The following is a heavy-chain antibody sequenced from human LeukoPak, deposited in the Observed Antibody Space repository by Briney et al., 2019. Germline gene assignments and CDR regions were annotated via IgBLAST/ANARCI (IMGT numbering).Heavy chain of an antibody. CDR1: GFTFSNYW. D-gene: IGHD3-22*01. CDR3: VRSAFHAGSGNYYDY. CDR2: IDNAGTIT. Sequence: GGSLRLSCAASGFTFSNYWIHWVRQAPGEGLVWVSRIDNAGTITTYAASVKGRFTISRDNAENTLYLQMNSLRVEDTAVYYCVRSAFHAGSGNYYDYWGQGTLVTVSS. J-gene: IGHJ4*02. V-gene: IGHV3-74*03.